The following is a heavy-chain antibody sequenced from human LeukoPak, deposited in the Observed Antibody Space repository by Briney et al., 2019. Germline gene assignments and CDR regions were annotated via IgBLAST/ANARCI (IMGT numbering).Heavy chain of an antibody. CDR2: VYYRGNT. J-gene: IGHJ6*03. D-gene: IGHD2-15*01. CDR1: GDSISTTSYY. V-gene: IGHV4-39*01. CDR3: ATQSYGGGSCYGWNYYYYMDV. Sequence: SETLSLTCTVSGDSISTTSYYWGWIRQPPGKGLEWIGSVYYRGNTYYSPSLESRVTISVDTSKNQFSLKLSSVTAADTAVYYAATQSYGGGSCYGWNYYYYMDVWGKGTTVTVSS.